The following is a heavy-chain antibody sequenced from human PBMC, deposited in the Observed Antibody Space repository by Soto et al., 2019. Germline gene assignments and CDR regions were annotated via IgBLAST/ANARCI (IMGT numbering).Heavy chain of an antibody. Sequence: QVQLQESGPGLVKPSETLSLTCTVSGGSVSSGSNYWSWIRQPPGKGLEWIGYIYYSGSTNYNPTRNSRVTISVDTSKNQFSLKLSSVTAADTVVYYCARLNPRRYFDYWGQGTLVTVSS. J-gene: IGHJ4*02. CDR1: GGSVSSGSNY. V-gene: IGHV4-61*01. CDR3: ARLNPRRYFDY. CDR2: IYYSGST.